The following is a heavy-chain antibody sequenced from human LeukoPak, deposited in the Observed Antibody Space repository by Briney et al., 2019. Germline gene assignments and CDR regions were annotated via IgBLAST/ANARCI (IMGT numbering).Heavy chain of an antibody. CDR2: ISYDGSRK. CDR3: ARKTVVGSYFDY. Sequence: GGSLRLSCAASGFTFSSYGMHWVRQAPGKGLEWVAVISYDGSRKHYGDSVQGRFSISRDNAKNSLYLQMNSLRAEDTAVYYCARKTVVGSYFDYWGQGTPVTVSS. D-gene: IGHD4-23*01. V-gene: IGHV3-30*03. CDR1: GFTFSSYG. J-gene: IGHJ4*02.